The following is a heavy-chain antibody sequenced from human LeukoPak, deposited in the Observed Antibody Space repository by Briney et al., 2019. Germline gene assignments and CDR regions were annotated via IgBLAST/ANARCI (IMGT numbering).Heavy chain of an antibody. V-gene: IGHV4-30-4*08. Sequence: SQTLSLTCTVSGGSINSGNYYWTWIRQPPGKGLEWIGCIYYSGSTYYNPSLKSRVTISIGTSKNQFSLKLSAVTAADTAVYYCARDQYYDAFDIWGQGTMVIVSS. D-gene: IGHD1-26*01. J-gene: IGHJ3*02. CDR3: ARDQYYDAFDI. CDR2: IYYSGST. CDR1: GGSINSGNYY.